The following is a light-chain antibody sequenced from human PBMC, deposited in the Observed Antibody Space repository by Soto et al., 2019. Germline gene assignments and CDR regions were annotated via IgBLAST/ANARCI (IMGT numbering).Light chain of an antibody. V-gene: IGKV3-20*01. CDR3: QQYGSSPPTWT. CDR2: GAS. Sequence: EIVLTQSPGTLSLSPGERATLSCRASQSVSSSYLAWYQQKPGQAPRLLIYGASSRATGIPDRFSGSGSGTDFTLTISRLEPEYFAVYYCQQYGSSPPTWTFGQGTKVDIK. CDR1: QSVSSSY. J-gene: IGKJ1*01.